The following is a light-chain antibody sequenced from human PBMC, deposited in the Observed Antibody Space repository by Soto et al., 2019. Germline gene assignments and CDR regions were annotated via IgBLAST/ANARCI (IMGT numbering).Light chain of an antibody. CDR3: SSYTGASALYV. CDR2: NVA. CDR1: SSDIGGYNY. V-gene: IGLV2-14*03. J-gene: IGLJ1*01. Sequence: QSVLTQPASVSGSPGQSITISCTGTSSDIGGYNYVAWYQQHLGKAPKLIIYNVAVRPSGVSNRLSGSKSGNTASLASSGLPPEDEAHYYCSSYTGASALYVFGTGTKLTVL.